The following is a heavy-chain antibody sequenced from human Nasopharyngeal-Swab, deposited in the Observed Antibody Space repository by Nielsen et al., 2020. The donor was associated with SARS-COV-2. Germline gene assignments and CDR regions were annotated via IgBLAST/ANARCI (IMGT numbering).Heavy chain of an antibody. CDR2: ITPSGGST. Sequence: ASVNVSCKASGYTFTSYHMHWVRQAPGQGLAWMGIITPSGGSTNYAQKFQGRVTMTSDTSTSTVYMYLSSLRSEDTAVYYCARDGPGGWFLDYWGQGTLVTVSS. J-gene: IGHJ4*02. CDR1: GYTFTSYH. D-gene: IGHD6-19*01. CDR3: ARDGPGGWFLDY. V-gene: IGHV1-46*01.